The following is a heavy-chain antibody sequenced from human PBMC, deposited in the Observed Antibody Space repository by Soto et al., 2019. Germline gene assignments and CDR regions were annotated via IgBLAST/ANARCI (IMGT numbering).Heavy chain of an antibody. CDR1: GGSISSYY. D-gene: IGHD3-10*01. CDR3: ARAGFPRGVIIGNWFDP. CDR2: IYTSGST. V-gene: IGHV4-4*07. Sequence: SETLSLTCTVSGGSISSYYWSWIRQPAGKGLEWIGRIYTSGSTNYNPSLKSRVTMSVDTSKNQFSLRLSSVTAADTAVYYCARAGFPRGVIIGNWFDPWGQGTLVTVSS. J-gene: IGHJ5*02.